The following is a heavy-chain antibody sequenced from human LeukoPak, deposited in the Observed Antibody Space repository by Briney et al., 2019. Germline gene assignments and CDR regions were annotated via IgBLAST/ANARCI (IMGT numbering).Heavy chain of an antibody. CDR1: GFTFSNYG. D-gene: IGHD2-2*01. Sequence: GGSLRLSCAASGFTFSNYGMVWVRQAPGKGLEWVAVIWSDGSQKYYADSMEGRLTISRDNSRSTMYLQMNSLRAEDTALYYCARRGSKIYAFDTWGQGTMVTVSS. CDR3: ARRGSKIYAFDT. J-gene: IGHJ3*02. V-gene: IGHV3-33*01. CDR2: IWSDGSQK.